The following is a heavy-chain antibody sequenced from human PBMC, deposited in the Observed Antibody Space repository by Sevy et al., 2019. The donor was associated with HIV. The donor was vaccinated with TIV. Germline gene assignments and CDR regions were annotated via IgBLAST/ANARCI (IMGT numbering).Heavy chain of an antibody. CDR3: ARVGLRFLEWLPHYGMDV. Sequence: GGSLRLSCAASGFSFSDYYMTWIRQAPGKGLEWVSYISTYGSTIYYADSVKGRFTISRDNARNSLYLQMNSLRAEDTAVYYCARVGLRFLEWLPHYGMDVWGQGPRSPSP. V-gene: IGHV3-11*01. D-gene: IGHD3-3*01. CDR2: ISTYGSTI. CDR1: GFSFSDYY. J-gene: IGHJ6*02.